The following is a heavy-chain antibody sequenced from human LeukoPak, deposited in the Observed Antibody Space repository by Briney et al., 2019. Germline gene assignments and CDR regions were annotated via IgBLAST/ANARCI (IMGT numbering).Heavy chain of an antibody. V-gene: IGHV1-18*01. CDR1: GYTFTTYG. Sequence: GASVKVSCKASGYTFTTYGISWVRQAPGQGLEWMGWISAYDGITNYAPKLQGRVTMTTDTSTSTAYMDLRSLRSDDTAVYYCARHTSTSDAFDIWGQGTMVTVSS. D-gene: IGHD2-2*01. CDR3: ARHTSTSDAFDI. J-gene: IGHJ3*02. CDR2: ISAYDGIT.